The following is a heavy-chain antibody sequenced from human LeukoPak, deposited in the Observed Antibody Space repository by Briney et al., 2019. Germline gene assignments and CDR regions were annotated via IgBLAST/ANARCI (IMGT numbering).Heavy chain of an antibody. CDR2: IYTSGST. J-gene: IGHJ5*02. CDR3: ARAGTGHYGSGTSGRWFDP. D-gene: IGHD3-10*01. CDR1: GGSISSYY. Sequence: SETLSLTCTVSGGSISSYYWSWIRQPAGKGLEWIGRIYTSGSTNYNPSLKSRVTISVDTSKKQFSLKLSSVTAADTAVYYCARAGTGHYGSGTSGRWFDPWGQGTLVTVSS. V-gene: IGHV4-4*07.